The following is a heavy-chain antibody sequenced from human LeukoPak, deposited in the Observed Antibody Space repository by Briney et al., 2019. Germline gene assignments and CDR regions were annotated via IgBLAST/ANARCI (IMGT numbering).Heavy chain of an antibody. D-gene: IGHD1-26*01. V-gene: IGHV3-23*01. CDR2: NSGSGGST. J-gene: IGHJ4*02. CDR3: AKDHSSGTYYDY. Sequence: GGSLRLSCEASGFTFSSYDMSWVRQAAGKGLEWVSANSGSGGSTYYADSVKGRFTISRDNSKNTLYLQMNSLRAEDTAVYYCAKDHSSGTYYDYWGQGTLVTVSS. CDR1: GFTFSSYD.